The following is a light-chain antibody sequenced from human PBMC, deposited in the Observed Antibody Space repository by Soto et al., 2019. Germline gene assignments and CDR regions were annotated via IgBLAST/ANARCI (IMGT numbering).Light chain of an antibody. Sequence: EIVLTQSPATLSFSPGERATLSCRASQSVSSYLAWYQQKPGQAPRLLMYGASTRATGIPARFSGSGSGTEFTLTISSLQSEDFAVYYCQHHYNLPITFGQGTRLEIK. J-gene: IGKJ5*01. CDR2: GAS. CDR3: QHHYNLPIT. V-gene: IGKV3-15*01. CDR1: QSVSSY.